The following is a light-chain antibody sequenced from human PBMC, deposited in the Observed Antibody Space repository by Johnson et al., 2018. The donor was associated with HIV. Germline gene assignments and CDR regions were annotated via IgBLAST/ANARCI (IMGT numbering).Light chain of an antibody. CDR1: SSNIGNNY. J-gene: IGLJ1*01. V-gene: IGLV1-51*02. CDR3: GTWDNSLSTGGV. CDR2: ENN. Sequence: QSVLTQSPSVSAAPGQKVTIFCSGSSSNIGNNYVSWYQQLPGTAPKLLIYENNKRPSGIPDRFSGSKSGPSATLGITGLQTGDEADYYCGTWDNSLSTGGVFGTGTKVTVL.